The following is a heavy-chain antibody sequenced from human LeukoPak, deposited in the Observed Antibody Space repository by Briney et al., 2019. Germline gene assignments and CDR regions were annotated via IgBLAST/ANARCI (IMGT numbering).Heavy chain of an antibody. D-gene: IGHD5-24*01. V-gene: IGHV1-69*05. J-gene: IGHJ3*02. CDR1: GGTFSSYA. Sequence: GSSVKVSCKASGGTFSSYAISWVRQAPGQGLEWMGGIIPIFGTANYAQKFQGRVTITTDESTSTAYMELSSLRSEDTAVYYCARDDVGMATITAFDIWGQGTMVTVSS. CDR2: IIPIFGTA. CDR3: ARDDVGMATITAFDI.